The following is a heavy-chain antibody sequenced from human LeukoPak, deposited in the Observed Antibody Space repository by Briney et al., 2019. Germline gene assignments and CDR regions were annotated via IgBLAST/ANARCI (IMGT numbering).Heavy chain of an antibody. CDR3: ARRTPDYDILTGYDY. D-gene: IGHD3-9*01. V-gene: IGHV4-34*01. CDR1: GGSISSYY. Sequence: PSETLSLTCTVSGGSISSYYWSWIRQPPGKGLEWIGEINHSGSTNYNPSLKSRVTISVDTSKNQFSLKLSSVTAADTAVYYCARRTPDYDILTGYDYWGQGTLVTVSS. J-gene: IGHJ4*02. CDR2: INHSGST.